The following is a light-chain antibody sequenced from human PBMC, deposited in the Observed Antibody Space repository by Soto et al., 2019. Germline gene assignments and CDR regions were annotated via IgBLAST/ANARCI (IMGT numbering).Light chain of an antibody. J-gene: IGKJ1*01. CDR3: KQYSNWPRT. Sequence: EIVMTQFPATLSVSPGERATLSCRASQSVRSNLAWYQQKPGQAPRLLIFAASTRATVIPARFRGSGSGTEFTLTISDLQSEDFAVYYCKQYSNWPRTFGQGTKVDIK. CDR2: AAS. CDR1: QSVRSN. V-gene: IGKV3-15*01.